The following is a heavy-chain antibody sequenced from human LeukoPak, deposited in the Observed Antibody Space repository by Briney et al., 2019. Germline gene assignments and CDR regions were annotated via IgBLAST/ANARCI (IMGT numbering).Heavy chain of an antibody. J-gene: IGHJ4*02. Sequence: EGSLRLSCTASGFTFSNYWMTWVRQSPGKGLEWVAIIKHDGSDKYCVDSVKGRFTISRDNAKNSLYLQMSSLKAEDKAVYYCARGGHRQKEFWGQGTLVTVSS. CDR1: GFTFSNYW. CDR3: ARGGHRQKEF. V-gene: IGHV3-7*01. CDR2: IKHDGSDK. D-gene: IGHD3-10*01.